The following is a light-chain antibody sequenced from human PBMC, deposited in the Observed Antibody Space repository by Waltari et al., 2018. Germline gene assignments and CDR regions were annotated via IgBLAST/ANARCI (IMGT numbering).Light chain of an antibody. Sequence: QSVLTQPPSASGTPGQRVTISCSGSSSTIGSNYVYWYQQLPGPAPKLLIYRNNQRPSGFPDRFSGSKSGTSASLAISGLRSEDEADYYCAAWDDSLSGVVFGGGTKLTVL. V-gene: IGLV1-47*01. J-gene: IGLJ2*01. CDR3: AAWDDSLSGVV. CDR2: RNN. CDR1: SSTIGSNY.